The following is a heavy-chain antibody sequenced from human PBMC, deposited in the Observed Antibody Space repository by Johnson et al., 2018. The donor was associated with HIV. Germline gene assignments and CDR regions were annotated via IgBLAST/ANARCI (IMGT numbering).Heavy chain of an antibody. D-gene: IGHD5-18*01. V-gene: IGHV3-9*01. CDR2: FSWSNVSV. CDR3: ARDRVRTARDGDEGCDI. J-gene: IGHJ3*02. CDR1: VFTFDNYA. Sequence: VQLVESGGGLEQPGRSLRVSCGASVFTFDNYAMHCVRQAPGKGLEWVSCFSWSNVSVEYADSVKGRFTISRDNAKNSLYLQMDSLRAEDTAVYYCARDRVRTARDGDEGCDIWGQGTMVTVSS.